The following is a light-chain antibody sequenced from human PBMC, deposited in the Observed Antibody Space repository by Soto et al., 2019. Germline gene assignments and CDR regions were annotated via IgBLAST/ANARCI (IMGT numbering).Light chain of an antibody. CDR3: QQRINPYT. CDR2: DAS. V-gene: IGKV3-11*01. Sequence: EIVLTQSPATLSLSPGERATLSCRASQSVRSYLAWYQQKPGQAPRLLIYDASNRATGIPARFSGSGSGTDFTLTISSLEPEDFAVYYCQQRINPYTFGQGTKLEIK. CDR1: QSVRSY. J-gene: IGKJ2*01.